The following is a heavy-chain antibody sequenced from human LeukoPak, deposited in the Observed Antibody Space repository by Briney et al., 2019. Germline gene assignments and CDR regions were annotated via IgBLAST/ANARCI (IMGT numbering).Heavy chain of an antibody. J-gene: IGHJ3*02. D-gene: IGHD6-19*01. Sequence: SETLSLTFTVSGGSISSYYWSWIRQPPGKGLEWIGYIYYSGSTNYNPSLKSRVTISVDTSKNQFSLKLSSVTAADTAVYYCARPYSSGWSSDAFDIWGQGTMVTVSS. V-gene: IGHV4-59*01. CDR3: ARPYSSGWSSDAFDI. CDR2: IYYSGST. CDR1: GGSISSYY.